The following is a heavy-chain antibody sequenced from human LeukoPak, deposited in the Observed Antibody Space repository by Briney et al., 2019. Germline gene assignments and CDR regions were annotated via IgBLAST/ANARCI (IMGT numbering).Heavy chain of an antibody. D-gene: IGHD4-17*01. J-gene: IGHJ4*02. V-gene: IGHV4-61*08. CDR2: VYDSGSG. CDR3: ARLRSGGYFEY. CDR1: GGSVSSGGYY. Sequence: SETLSLTCTVSGGSVSSGGYYWSWIRQPPGKGLDWIGYVYDSGSGKYKPSLNSRVTISIDTSKNRFSLKLNSVIAADTAVYYCARLRSGGYFEYWGQGTLVTVSS.